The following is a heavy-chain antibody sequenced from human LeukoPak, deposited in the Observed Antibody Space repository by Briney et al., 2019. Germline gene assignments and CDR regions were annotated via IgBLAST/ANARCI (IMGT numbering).Heavy chain of an antibody. J-gene: IGHJ5*02. CDR1: GGSISNYY. D-gene: IGHD3-10*01. CDR3: ASGESFDP. Sequence: PSETLSLTCTVSGGSISNYYWSWIRQPPGKGLEWIGYIYYSGSTNYNPSLKSRVTISVDTSKKQFSLKLSSVTAADTAVCYCASGESFDPWGQGTLVTVSS. V-gene: IGHV4-59*01. CDR2: IYYSGST.